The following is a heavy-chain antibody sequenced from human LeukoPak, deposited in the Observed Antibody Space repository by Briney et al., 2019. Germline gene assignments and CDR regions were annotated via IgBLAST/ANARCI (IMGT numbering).Heavy chain of an antibody. V-gene: IGHV3-21*01. CDR3: ARGKGAAIPPSGYDFWSGYPNWFDP. CDR1: GFTFSSYS. J-gene: IGHJ5*02. D-gene: IGHD3-3*01. CDR2: ISSSSSYI. Sequence: GGFLRLSCAASGFTFSSYSMNWVRQAPGEGLEWVSSISSSSSYIYYADSVKGRFTISRDNAKNSLYLQMNSLRAEDTAVYYCARGKGAAIPPSGYDFWSGYPNWFDPWGQGTLVTVSS.